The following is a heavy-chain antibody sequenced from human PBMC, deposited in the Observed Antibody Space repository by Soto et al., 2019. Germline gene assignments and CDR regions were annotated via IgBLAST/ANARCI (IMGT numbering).Heavy chain of an antibody. D-gene: IGHD3-16*01. J-gene: IGHJ6*03. V-gene: IGHV3-66*01. Sequence: GESLKISCAASGFTVSSNYMSWVRQAPGKGLEWVSVIYSGGSTYYADSVKGRFTISRDNSKNTLYLQMNSLRAEDTAVYYCASLAPTTAGGLGGSWYYYYYMDVWGKGTTVTVSS. CDR2: IYSGGST. CDR1: GFTVSSNY. CDR3: ASLAPTTAGGLGGSWYYYYYMDV.